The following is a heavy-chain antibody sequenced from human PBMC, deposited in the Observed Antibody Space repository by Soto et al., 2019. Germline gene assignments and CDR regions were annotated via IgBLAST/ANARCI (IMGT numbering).Heavy chain of an antibody. CDR1: GYTFTSYD. Sequence: GASVKVSCKASGYTFTSYDINWVRQATGQGLEWMGWMNPNSGNTGYAQKFQGRVTMTRNTSISTAYMELSSLRSEDTAVYYCAVVYSSSWSDPWVDPWGQGTLVTVSS. CDR3: AVVYSSSWSDPWVDP. CDR2: MNPNSGNT. J-gene: IGHJ5*02. V-gene: IGHV1-8*01. D-gene: IGHD6-13*01.